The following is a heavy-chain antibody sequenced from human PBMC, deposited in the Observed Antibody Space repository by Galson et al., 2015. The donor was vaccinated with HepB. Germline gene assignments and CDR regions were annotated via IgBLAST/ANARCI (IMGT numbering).Heavy chain of an antibody. Sequence: SVKVSCKASGYTFTSYAMSWVRQAPGQGLEWMGWINTNTGNPTYAQGFTGRFVFSLDTSVSTAYLQISSLKAEDTAVYYCARDSSSWYFLRYYYGMDVWGQGTTVTVSS. CDR3: ARDSSSWYFLRYYYGMDV. D-gene: IGHD6-13*01. V-gene: IGHV7-4-1*02. CDR1: GYTFTSYA. J-gene: IGHJ6*02. CDR2: INTNTGNP.